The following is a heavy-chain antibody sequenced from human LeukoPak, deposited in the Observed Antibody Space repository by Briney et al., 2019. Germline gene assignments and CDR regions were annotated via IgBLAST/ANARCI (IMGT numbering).Heavy chain of an antibody. CDR2: ISGGAGST. D-gene: IGHD1-1*01. CDR3: ARDLVWNDFEGEEGGQDY. CDR1: GFTFSSYA. V-gene: IGHV3-23*01. J-gene: IGHJ4*02. Sequence: PGGSLRLSCAASGFTFSSYAMSWVRQAPGKGLEWVSTISGGAGSTYYADSVKGRFTISRDNSKNSLYLQMNSLRAEDTALYYCARDLVWNDFEGEEGGQDYWGQGTLVTVSS.